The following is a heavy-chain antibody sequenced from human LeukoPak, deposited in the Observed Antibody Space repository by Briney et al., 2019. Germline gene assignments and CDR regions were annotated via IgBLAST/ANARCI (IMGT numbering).Heavy chain of an antibody. CDR3: AREGIAAAGTYYYYYMDV. CDR2: ISGSGGST. CDR1: GFIFSSYG. V-gene: IGHV3-23*01. Sequence: HPGGSLRLSCAASGFIFSSYGMSWVRQAPGKGLEWVSAISGSGGSTYYADSVKGRFTISRDNAKNSLYLQMNSLRAEGTALYYCAREGIAAAGTYYYYYMDVWGKGTTVTVSS. J-gene: IGHJ6*03. D-gene: IGHD6-13*01.